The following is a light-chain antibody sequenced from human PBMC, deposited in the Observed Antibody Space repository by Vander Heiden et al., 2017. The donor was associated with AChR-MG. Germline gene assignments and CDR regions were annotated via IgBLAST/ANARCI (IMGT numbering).Light chain of an antibody. V-gene: IGKV1-33*01. Sequence: DIQMTQSPSPLSASVGDRVTTTCHVSQDINTYLNWYLQKPGKAPKLLIYDVSNLETGVPSRFSGSGSGTDFTLTISSLQAEDVATYYCLQHDNLPLTFGHGTKVDIK. CDR2: DVS. CDR3: LQHDNLPLT. CDR1: QDINTY. J-gene: IGKJ3*01.